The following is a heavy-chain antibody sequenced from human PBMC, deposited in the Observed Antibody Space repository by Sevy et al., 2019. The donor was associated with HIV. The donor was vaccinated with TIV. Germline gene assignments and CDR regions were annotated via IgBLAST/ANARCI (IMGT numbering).Heavy chain of an antibody. V-gene: IGHV3-48*02. CDR1: GFTFNTYS. Sequence: GGSLRLSCAASGFTFNTYSLIWVRQTPGKGLEWLSFIGTAAGVTYYADSVKGRFTISRDNAKKSLYLQMNSLRDEDTAVYYCARWPGHYSIYYWGQGTLVTVSS. J-gene: IGHJ4*02. CDR2: IGTAAGVT. D-gene: IGHD2-21*01. CDR3: ARWPGHYSIYY.